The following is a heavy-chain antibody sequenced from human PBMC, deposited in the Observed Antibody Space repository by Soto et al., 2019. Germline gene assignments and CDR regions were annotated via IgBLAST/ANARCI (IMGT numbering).Heavy chain of an antibody. Sequence: GSLRLSCAVSGLTFSDAWMIWVRQAPGEGLEWIGTISNSGSTYYNPSVMSRVTISVDTSKKQFSLRLISVTAADTAVYYCARGLSSSAYLDYWGQGTLVTVSS. J-gene: IGHJ4*02. CDR3: ARGLSSSAYLDY. V-gene: IGHV4-34*01. D-gene: IGHD6-19*01. CDR1: GLTFSDAW. CDR2: ISNSGST.